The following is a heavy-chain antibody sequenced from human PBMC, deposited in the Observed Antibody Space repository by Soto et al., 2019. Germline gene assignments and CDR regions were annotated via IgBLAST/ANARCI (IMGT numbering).Heavy chain of an antibody. D-gene: IGHD6-25*01. J-gene: IGHJ6*02. CDR2: IYYSGST. V-gene: IGHV4-59*01. CDR3: ARVSRLDGMDV. CDR1: GGSISSYY. Sequence: ASETLSLTCTVSGGSISSYYWSWIRQPPGKGLEWIGYIYYSGSTNYNPSLKSRVTISVDTSKNQFSLKLSSVTAADTAVYYCARVSRLDGMDVWGQGTTVTVSS.